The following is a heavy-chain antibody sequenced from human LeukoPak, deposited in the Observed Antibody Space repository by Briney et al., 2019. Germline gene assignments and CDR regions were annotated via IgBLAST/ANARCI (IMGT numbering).Heavy chain of an antibody. CDR1: GGSISSGTYY. D-gene: IGHD6-19*01. V-gene: IGHV4-61*02. Sequence: SETLSLTCTVSGGSISSGTYYLSWIRQPAGKGLEWIGRIYTSGSTNYNPSLKSRVTISLDPSKNRFSLKLSPVTAADTAVYYCARDGSGWLNWFDPWGQGTLVTVSS. CDR2: IYTSGST. J-gene: IGHJ5*02. CDR3: ARDGSGWLNWFDP.